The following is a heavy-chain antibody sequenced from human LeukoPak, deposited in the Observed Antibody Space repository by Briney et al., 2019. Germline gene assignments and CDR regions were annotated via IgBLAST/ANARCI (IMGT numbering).Heavy chain of an antibody. V-gene: IGHV3-23*01. D-gene: IGHD3/OR15-3a*01. CDR3: AKDGLPRFDP. CDR2: ISSSGGST. Sequence: PWGSLRLSCAASGFTFSSYAMSWVRQAPGKGLEWVSAISSSGGSTYYADSVKGRFTISSANSNNTLFLQMNSLAADDTAVYYCAKDGLPRFDPWGQGTLVTVSS. CDR1: GFTFSSYA. J-gene: IGHJ5*02.